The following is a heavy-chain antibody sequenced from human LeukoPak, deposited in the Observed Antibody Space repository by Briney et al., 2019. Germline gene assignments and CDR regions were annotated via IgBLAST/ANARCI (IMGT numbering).Heavy chain of an antibody. CDR1: GGSISSSSYY. V-gene: IGHV4-39*07. Sequence: TSETLSLTCTVSGGSISSSSYYWGWIRQPPGKGLEWIGTIYYSGSTYYNPSLKSRVTISVDTSKNQFSLKLSSVTAADTAVYYCARGVWGRGFDYWGQGTLVTVSS. D-gene: IGHD3-16*01. J-gene: IGHJ4*02. CDR3: ARGVWGRGFDY. CDR2: IYYSGST.